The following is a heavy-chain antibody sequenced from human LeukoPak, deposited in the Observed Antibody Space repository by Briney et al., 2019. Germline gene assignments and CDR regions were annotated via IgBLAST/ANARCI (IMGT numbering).Heavy chain of an antibody. J-gene: IGHJ5*02. CDR3: ARDYGSGSKP. CDR2: INHSGST. Sequence: SETLSLTCAVYGGSFSGYYWSWIRQPPGKGLEWIGEINHSGSTNYNPSLKSRVTISVDTSKNQFSLKLSSVTAADTAVYYCARDYGSGSKPWSQGTLVTVSS. CDR1: GGSFSGYY. D-gene: IGHD3-10*01. V-gene: IGHV4-34*01.